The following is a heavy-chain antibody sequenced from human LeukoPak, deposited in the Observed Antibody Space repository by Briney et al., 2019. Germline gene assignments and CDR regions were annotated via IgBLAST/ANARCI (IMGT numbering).Heavy chain of an antibody. D-gene: IGHD3-22*01. CDR2: ISYDGRNN. J-gene: IGHJ4*02. CDR1: GFTFSSYA. V-gene: IGHV3-30*18. Sequence: GGSLRLSCAASGFTFSSYAMHWVRQGPGKGLEWLAIISYDGRNNHYGDSVKGRFTISRDNSKNTLHLQMNSLRAEDTAVYYCAELGFDSSGSHTLFDYWGQGTQVTVSS. CDR3: AELGFDSSGSHTLFDY.